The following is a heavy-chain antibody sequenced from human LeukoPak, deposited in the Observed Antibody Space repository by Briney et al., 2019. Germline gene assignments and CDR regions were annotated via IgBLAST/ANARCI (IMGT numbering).Heavy chain of an antibody. J-gene: IGHJ5*02. CDR3: ARRQSSSWYWVDP. Sequence: GESLKISCKGSGYSFPTYWIGWVRQMPGKGLEWMGIIYPGDSDTRYSPSFQGQITISVDKSISTAYLQWSSLKASDTAIYYCARRQSSSWYWVDPWGQGTLVTVSS. CDR1: GYSFPTYW. CDR2: IYPGDSDT. D-gene: IGHD6-13*01. V-gene: IGHV5-51*01.